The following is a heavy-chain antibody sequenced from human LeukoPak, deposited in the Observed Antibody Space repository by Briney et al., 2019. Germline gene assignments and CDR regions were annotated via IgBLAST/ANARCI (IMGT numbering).Heavy chain of an antibody. J-gene: IGHJ6*03. CDR1: GFTFSNYA. CDR3: ARDSGRWESPDYYYYYTDV. D-gene: IGHD1-26*01. V-gene: IGHV3-23*01. CDR2: ISGGGSST. Sequence: GGSLRLSCAASGFTFSNYAMSWVRQAPGKGLEWVSAISGGGSSTYSADSVKGRFTISRDNSKNTLYLQMDSLRAEDTARYYCARDSGRWESPDYYYYYTDVWGKGTTVTVSS.